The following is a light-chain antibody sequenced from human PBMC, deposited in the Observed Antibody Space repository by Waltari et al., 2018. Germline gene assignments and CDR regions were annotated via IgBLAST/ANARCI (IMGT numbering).Light chain of an antibody. V-gene: IGKV2-28*01. Sequence: DIVMTQSPLSLPVTPGEPVSISCRSSQSLLHVDGYNYLDWYLQKPGQSPQLLIYMGSNRAAGVPDRFSGSGSGTDFTLKISRVEAEDVGVYYCMQPLETPWTFGQGTKVEIK. CDR1: QSLLHVDGYNY. CDR3: MQPLETPWT. J-gene: IGKJ1*01. CDR2: MGS.